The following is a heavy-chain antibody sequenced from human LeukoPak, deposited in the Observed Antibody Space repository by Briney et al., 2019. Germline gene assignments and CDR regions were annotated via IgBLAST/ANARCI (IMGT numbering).Heavy chain of an antibody. Sequence: ASVKVSCKASGGTFSSYATSWVRQAPGQGLEWMGGIIPIFGTANYAQKFQGRVTITADKSTSTAYMELSSLRAEDTAVYYCADSPLRYIPLGWGQGTLVTVSS. CDR1: GGTFSSYA. J-gene: IGHJ4*02. V-gene: IGHV1-69*06. CDR3: ADSPLRYIPLG. D-gene: IGHD3-9*01. CDR2: IIPIFGTA.